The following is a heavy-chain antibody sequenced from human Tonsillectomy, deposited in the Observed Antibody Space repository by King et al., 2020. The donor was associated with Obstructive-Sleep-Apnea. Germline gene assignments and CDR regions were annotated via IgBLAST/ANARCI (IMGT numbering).Heavy chain of an antibody. D-gene: IGHD2-15*01. CDR2: ICYSGWT. CDR1: GGSIRSYY. CDR3: VRERCGSGRRFDF. J-gene: IGHJ4*02. V-gene: IGHV4-59*01. Sequence: QMQLQESGPGLVKPSETLSLPCTVSGGSIRSYYWSWIRQPPGKGLEGIGNICYSGWTHYNPSLKSRVTISVDTPKNQFSLKLSSVTAADTAVYDCVRERCGSGRRFDFWGQGTLVTVSS.